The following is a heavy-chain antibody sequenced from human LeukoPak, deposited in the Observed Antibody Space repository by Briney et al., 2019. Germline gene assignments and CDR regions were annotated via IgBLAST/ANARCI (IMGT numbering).Heavy chain of an antibody. J-gene: IGHJ3*02. V-gene: IGHV3-23*01. CDR1: GIIFSANA. CDR2: VSDTGDRT. CDR3: ARRAYDAFDI. Sequence: GGSLRLSCATSGIIFSANAMSWVRQTPGKGLEWVSTVSDTGDRTYYADSVKGRFTISRGNSKNRLSLQMNSLRAEDTALYYCARRAYDAFDIWGQGTMVTVSS.